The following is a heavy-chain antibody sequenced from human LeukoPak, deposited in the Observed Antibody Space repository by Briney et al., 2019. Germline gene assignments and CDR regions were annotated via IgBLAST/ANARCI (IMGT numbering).Heavy chain of an antibody. CDR3: ARGIMVRGVGDWFDP. D-gene: IGHD3-10*01. CDR1: GFTFSDYY. J-gene: IGHJ5*02. Sequence: GGSLRLSCAASGFTFSDYYMTWVRLAPGKGLEWVSYIDNSGRTIFYADSVKGRFTISRDNAKNSLYLQMNSLRAEDTAVYYCARGIMVRGVGDWFDPWGQGTLVTVSS. V-gene: IGHV3-11*01. CDR2: IDNSGRTI.